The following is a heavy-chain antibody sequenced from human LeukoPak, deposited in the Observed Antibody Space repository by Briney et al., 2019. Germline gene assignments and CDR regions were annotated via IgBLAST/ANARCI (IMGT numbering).Heavy chain of an antibody. CDR2: ISYDGSNK. CDR1: GFTFSSYA. J-gene: IGHJ4*02. V-gene: IGHV3-30-3*01. CDR3: ARDKAQPVGAYSNYFDY. D-gene: IGHD1-26*01. Sequence: GRSLRLSCAASGFTFSSYAMHWVRQAPGKGLEWVAVISYDGSNKYYADSVKGRFTISRDNSKNTLYLQMNSLRAEDTAVYYCARDKAQPVGAYSNYFDYWGQGTLVTVSS.